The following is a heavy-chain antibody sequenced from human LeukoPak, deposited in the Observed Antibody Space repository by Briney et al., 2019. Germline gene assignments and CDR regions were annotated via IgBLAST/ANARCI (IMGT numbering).Heavy chain of an antibody. CDR3: ARLQYCTNGVCYDDY. Sequence: GGSLRLSCAASGFTVSSNYMSWVRQAPGKGLEWVSVIYSGGSTYYADSVKGRFTISRDNSKNTLYLQMNSLRAEDTAVYYCARLQYCTNGVCYDDYWGQGTLVTVSS. CDR1: GFTVSSNY. CDR2: IYSGGST. J-gene: IGHJ4*02. V-gene: IGHV3-53*05. D-gene: IGHD2-8*01.